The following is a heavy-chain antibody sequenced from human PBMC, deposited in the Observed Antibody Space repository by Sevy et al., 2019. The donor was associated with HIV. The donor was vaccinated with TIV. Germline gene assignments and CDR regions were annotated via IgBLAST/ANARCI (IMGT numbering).Heavy chain of an antibody. Sequence: GPSVKVSCKVSGYTLTELSMHWVRQAPGKGLEWMGGFDPEDGETIYAQKFQGRVTMTEDTSTDTAYMELSSLRSEDTAVYYGATDRVIVGATDAFDIWGQGTMVTVSS. D-gene: IGHD1-26*01. CDR1: GYTLTELS. CDR3: ATDRVIVGATDAFDI. J-gene: IGHJ3*02. CDR2: FDPEDGET. V-gene: IGHV1-24*01.